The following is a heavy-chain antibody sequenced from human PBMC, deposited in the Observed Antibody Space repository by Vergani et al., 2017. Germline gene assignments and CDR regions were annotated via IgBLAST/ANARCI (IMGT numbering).Heavy chain of an antibody. CDR1: GGTISRNA. CDR3: ASPLSFSWGLDV. Sequence: QVQLVQSGAEVKKPGSSVKVSCKASGGTISRNAINWVRQAPGQGLEWMGRIIPITTTLYYAQKFQGRVTITADESTTTVYMILSSLTFEDTAVYYCASPLSFSWGLDVWGQGSTVIVSS. CDR2: IIPITTTL. V-gene: IGHV1-69*11. J-gene: IGHJ6*02. D-gene: IGHD6-13*01.